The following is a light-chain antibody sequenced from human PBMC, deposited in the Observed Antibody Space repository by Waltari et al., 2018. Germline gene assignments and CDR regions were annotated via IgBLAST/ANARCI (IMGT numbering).Light chain of an antibody. CDR3: QQFYSTPYT. V-gene: IGKV4-1*01. J-gene: IGKJ2*01. Sequence: DIVMTQSPDSLAVSLGERATINCKSSQSVLYSSNNLNYLAWYQQKPGQPPKLLIYWASTRESGVPDRFSGSGSGTYFTLTISSLQAEDVAVYYCQQFYSTPYTFGQGTKLEIK. CDR1: QSVLYSSNNLNY. CDR2: WAS.